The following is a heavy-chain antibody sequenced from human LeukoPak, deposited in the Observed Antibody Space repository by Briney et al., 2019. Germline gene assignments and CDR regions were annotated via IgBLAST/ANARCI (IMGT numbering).Heavy chain of an antibody. CDR1: GSTFTGAY. D-gene: IGHD3-9*01. CDR3: ARVPFNSGYDY. J-gene: IGHJ4*02. V-gene: IGHV1-2*02. Sequence: ASVKVSCKTSGSTFTGAYMHWVRQAPGQGLEWMGWINPNSGETKFAQRFQGRVTLIRDTAISTVYMDLGGLRSDDTAVYYCARVPFNSGYDYWGQGSLVTVSS. CDR2: INPNSGET.